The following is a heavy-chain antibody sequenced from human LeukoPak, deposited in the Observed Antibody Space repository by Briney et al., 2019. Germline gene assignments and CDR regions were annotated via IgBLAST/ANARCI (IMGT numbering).Heavy chain of an antibody. CDR3: AREPNNYPPGDGYYYGMDV. J-gene: IGHJ6*02. CDR1: GYTFTSYG. CDR2: ISAYNGNT. D-gene: IGHD5-24*01. V-gene: IGHV1-18*01. Sequence: ASVKVSCKASGYTFTSYGISWVRQAPGQGLEWMGWISAYNGNTNYAQKLQGRVTMTTDTSTSTAYMELRSLRSDDTAVYYCAREPNNYPPGDGYYYGMDVWGQGTTVTVSS.